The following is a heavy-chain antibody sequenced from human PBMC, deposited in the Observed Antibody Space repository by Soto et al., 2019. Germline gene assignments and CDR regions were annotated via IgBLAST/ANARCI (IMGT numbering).Heavy chain of an antibody. CDR1: GFTFSSYG. Sequence: QVQLVESGGGVVQPGRSLRLSCAASGFTFSSYGMHWVRQAPGKGLEWVAVISYDGSNKYYADSVKGRFTISRDNSKNTLYLQMNSMRAEETAVYYCAKVRGDSSGYFCDYWGQRTLVTVSS. V-gene: IGHV3-30*18. CDR3: AKVRGDSSGYFCDY. D-gene: IGHD3-22*01. CDR2: ISYDGSNK. J-gene: IGHJ4*02.